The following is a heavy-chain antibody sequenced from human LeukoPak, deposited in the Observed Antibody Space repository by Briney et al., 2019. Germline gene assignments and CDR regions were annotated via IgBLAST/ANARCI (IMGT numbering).Heavy chain of an antibody. J-gene: IGHJ4*02. CDR1: GVTFSSYW. CDR2: IKEDGSEK. Sequence: GGSLRLSCAASGVTFSSYWMSWVRQAPGKGLEWVANIKEDGSEKYYVDSVKGRFTISRDNAKNSLYLQMNSLRAEDTAVYYCAKKNHISDYGGAPLTYIFDYWGQGTLVTVSS. D-gene: IGHD4-23*01. CDR3: AKKNHISDYGGAPLTYIFDY. V-gene: IGHV3-7*03.